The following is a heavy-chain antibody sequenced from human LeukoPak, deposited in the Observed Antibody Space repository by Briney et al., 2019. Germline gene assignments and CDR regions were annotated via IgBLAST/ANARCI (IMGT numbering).Heavy chain of an antibody. Sequence: PGGSLRLSCAASGFTFSSYAMSWVRQAPGKGLEWVANIRGDGREQNYVASVKGRFTISRDNAQNSLYLHMSSLGAEDTALYFCSRFLYHSSGYHFFDSWGQGTLVTVSS. CDR3: SRFLYHSSGYHFFDS. CDR2: IRGDGREQ. J-gene: IGHJ4*02. CDR1: GFTFSSYA. V-gene: IGHV3-7*01. D-gene: IGHD3-22*01.